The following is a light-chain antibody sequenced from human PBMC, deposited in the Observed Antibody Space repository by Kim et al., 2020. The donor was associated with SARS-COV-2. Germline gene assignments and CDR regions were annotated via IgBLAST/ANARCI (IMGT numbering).Light chain of an antibody. CDR2: GAS. Sequence: EIVLTQSPGTLSLSPGERATLSCRASQSVSSNFLAWYQQKPGQAPRLLIYGASSRATGIPDRFSGSGSETDFTLTISRLEPEDFALYYCQQYGGSPRTFGQGTKVDVK. V-gene: IGKV3-20*01. J-gene: IGKJ1*01. CDR3: QQYGGSPRT. CDR1: QSVSSNF.